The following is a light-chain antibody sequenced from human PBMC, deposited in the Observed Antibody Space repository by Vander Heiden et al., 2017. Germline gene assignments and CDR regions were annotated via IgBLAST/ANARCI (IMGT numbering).Light chain of an antibody. CDR1: SSDVGRNNY. Sequence: QSALTPPPSASGSPRQSVTISCTGTSSDVGRNNYVSWYQQHPGKAPKLMIYEVTKRPSGVPDRFSGSKSGNTASLTVSGLQPEDDADYYCSSYAGNNIFVFGTGTTVTVL. CDR2: EVT. CDR3: SSYAGNNIFV. V-gene: IGLV2-8*01. J-gene: IGLJ1*01.